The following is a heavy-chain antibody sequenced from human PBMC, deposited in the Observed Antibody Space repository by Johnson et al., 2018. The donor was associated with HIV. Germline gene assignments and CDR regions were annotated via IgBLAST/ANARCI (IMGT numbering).Heavy chain of an antibody. J-gene: IGHJ3*01. CDR1: GFTVSSNY. V-gene: IGHV3-9*01. CDR2: ISWNSGSI. CDR3: AKDHPISV. Sequence: VQLVESGGGLVQPGGSLRLSCAASGFTVSSNYMSWVRQAPGKGLEWVSGISWNSGSIGYADSVKGRFTISRDNAKNSLYLQMNSLRAEDTALYYCAKDHPISVWGQGTMVTVSS.